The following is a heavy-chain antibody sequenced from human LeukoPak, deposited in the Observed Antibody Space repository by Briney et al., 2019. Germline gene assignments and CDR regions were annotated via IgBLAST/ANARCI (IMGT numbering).Heavy chain of an antibody. Sequence: PSETLSLTCAVYGGSFSSYYWSWIRQPAGKGLEWIGRIYTSGSTNYNPSLKSRVTMSVDTSKNQFSLKLSSVTAADTAVYYCARDGDYGQTYFDYWGQGTLVTVSS. V-gene: IGHV4-4*07. CDR3: ARDGDYGQTYFDY. D-gene: IGHD4-17*01. J-gene: IGHJ4*02. CDR1: GGSFSSYY. CDR2: IYTSGST.